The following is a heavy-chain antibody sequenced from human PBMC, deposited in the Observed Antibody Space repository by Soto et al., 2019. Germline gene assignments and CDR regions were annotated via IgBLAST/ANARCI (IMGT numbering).Heavy chain of an antibody. CDR2: ISTYNGDT. V-gene: IGHV1-18*01. D-gene: IGHD2-2*01. J-gene: IGHJ4*02. Sequence: GASVKVSCKASGYTLTDYGISWVRQAPGQGLEWMGWISTYNGDTKYTQNFRGRVTMTADTSTTTAYMELTSLTSDDTAIYYCAREYCTSSSCYGSDFWGQGTLVTVSS. CDR1: GYTLTDYG. CDR3: AREYCTSSSCYGSDF.